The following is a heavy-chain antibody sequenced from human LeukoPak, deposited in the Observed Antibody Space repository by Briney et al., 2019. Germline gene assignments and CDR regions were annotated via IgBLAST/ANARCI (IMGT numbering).Heavy chain of an antibody. V-gene: IGHV3-11*06. CDR2: ISSSSSYT. CDR3: ARAGYSVSYRDY. J-gene: IGHJ4*02. CDR1: GFTFSDYH. Sequence: PGGSLRLSCAASGFTFSDYHMSWIRQAPGKGLEWVSYISSSSSYTNYADSVKGRFTISRDNAKNSLYLQMNSLRAEDTAVYYCARAGYSVSYRDYWGQGTLVTVSS. D-gene: IGHD1-26*01.